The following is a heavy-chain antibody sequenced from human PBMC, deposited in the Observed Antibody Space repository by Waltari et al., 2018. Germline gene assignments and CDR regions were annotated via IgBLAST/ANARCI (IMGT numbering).Heavy chain of an antibody. CDR1: GFTFSRYS. CDR2: ISSSSSYI. Sequence: EVQLVESGGGLVKPGGSLRLSCAASGFTFSRYSMNWVRQAPGKGLEWVSSISSSSSYIYYADTVKGRITISRDNAKNSLYLQMNSLRAEDTAVYYCATTVTTGYWGQGTLVTVSS. J-gene: IGHJ4*02. CDR3: ATTVTTGY. D-gene: IGHD4-17*01. V-gene: IGHV3-21*01.